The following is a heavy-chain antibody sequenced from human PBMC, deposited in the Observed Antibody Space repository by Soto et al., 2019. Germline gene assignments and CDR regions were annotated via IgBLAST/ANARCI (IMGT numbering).Heavy chain of an antibody. J-gene: IGHJ3*02. CDR1: GFTFSSYS. Sequence: GGSLRLSCAASGFTFSSYSMNWVRQAPGKGLEWVSSISSSSSYIYYADSVKGRFTISRDNAKNSLYLQMNSLRAEDTAVYYCARDRKESIRTGAFDIWGQGTMVTVSS. V-gene: IGHV3-21*01. CDR3: ARDRKESIRTGAFDI. CDR2: ISSSSSYI.